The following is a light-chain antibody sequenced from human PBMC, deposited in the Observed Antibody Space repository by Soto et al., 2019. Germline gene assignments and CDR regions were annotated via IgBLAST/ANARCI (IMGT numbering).Light chain of an antibody. CDR3: LLSYSGARFVV. J-gene: IGLJ2*01. CDR2: DTS. V-gene: IGLV7-46*01. CDR1: TGAVTSGHY. Sequence: AVVTQEPSLTVSPGGTVTLTCGSSTGAVTSGHYPYWFQQKPGQAPRTLIYDTSNKHSWTPARFSGSLLGGKAALTLSGAQPEDEAEYYCLLSYSGARFVVFGGGTQLTVL.